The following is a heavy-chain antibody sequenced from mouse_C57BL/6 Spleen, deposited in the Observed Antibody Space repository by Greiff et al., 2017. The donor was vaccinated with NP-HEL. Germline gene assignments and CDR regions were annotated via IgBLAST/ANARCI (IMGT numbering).Heavy chain of an antibody. CDR1: GFNITDYY. V-gene: IGHV14-2*01. J-gene: IGHJ3*01. CDR3: ASQEGTFAY. Sequence: VQLQQSGAELVKPGASVKLSCTASGFNITDYYMHWVKQRTEQGLEWIGRIDPEDGETKYAPKFQGKATITADTSSNTAYLQLSSLTSEDTAVYYCASQEGTFAYWGQGTLVTVSA. CDR2: IDPEDGET.